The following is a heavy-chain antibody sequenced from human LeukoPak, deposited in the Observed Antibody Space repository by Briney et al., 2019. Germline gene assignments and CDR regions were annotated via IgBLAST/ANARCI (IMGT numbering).Heavy chain of an antibody. J-gene: IGHJ4*02. CDR2: ISHDGSKK. CDR3: ARVASRASLQYFFDY. Sequence: GGSLRLSCAASGFTFSSYTMHWVRQAPGKGLEWVAVISHDGSKKYYADSVKGRFNISRDNSKNTLYLQINSLRAEDTAVYYCARVASRASLQYFFDYWGQGTLVTVSS. V-gene: IGHV3-30-3*01. CDR1: GFTFSSYT. D-gene: IGHD6-6*01.